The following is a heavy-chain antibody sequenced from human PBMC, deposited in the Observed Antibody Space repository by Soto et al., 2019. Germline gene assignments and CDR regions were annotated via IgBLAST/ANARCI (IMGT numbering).Heavy chain of an antibody. J-gene: IGHJ3*02. CDR2: VYYSGST. V-gene: IGHV4-59*01. D-gene: IGHD3-22*01. Sequence: SGTLSLTCTVSGASISSSYWSWIRQSPVKGLEWIGYVYYSGSTNYNPSLKSRVTMSVDTSKNQFSLKLSSVTAADTAVYYCARGYYDSRGQSNTFDIWGQGTMVTVSS. CDR1: GASISSSY. CDR3: ARGYYDSRGQSNTFDI.